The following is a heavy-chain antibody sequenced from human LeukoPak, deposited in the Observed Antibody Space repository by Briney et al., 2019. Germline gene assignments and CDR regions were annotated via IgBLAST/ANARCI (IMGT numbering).Heavy chain of an antibody. D-gene: IGHD3-16*01. CDR3: ARDKESLRIFDC. CDR1: GFIFSNYW. CDR2: FKSDGRIT. J-gene: IGHJ4*02. V-gene: IGHV3-74*01. Sequence: PGGSLRLSCAASGFIFSNYWMHWVRQAPGKGLVWVSRFKSDGRITSYADSVKGRFTISRDNAKNTLFLQMNSLRAEDTAVYYCARDKESLRIFDCWGQGTLVTVSS.